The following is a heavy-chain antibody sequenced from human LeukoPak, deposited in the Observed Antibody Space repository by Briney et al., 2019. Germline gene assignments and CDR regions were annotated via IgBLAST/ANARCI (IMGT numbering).Heavy chain of an antibody. Sequence: PSETLSLTCTVSGYSIKSGYYWDWIRQPPGKGLEWIGSISHSGSTYYNPSLRSRVAISVDTSKNQFSLKLSSVTAADTAVYYCARLINYDSSGYPDWGQGTLVTVSS. V-gene: IGHV4-38-2*02. CDR3: ARLINYDSSGYPD. CDR1: GYSIKSGYY. D-gene: IGHD3-22*01. J-gene: IGHJ4*02. CDR2: ISHSGST.